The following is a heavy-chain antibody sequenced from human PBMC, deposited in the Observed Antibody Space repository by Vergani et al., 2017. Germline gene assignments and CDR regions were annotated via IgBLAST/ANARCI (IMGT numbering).Heavy chain of an antibody. J-gene: IGHJ4*02. CDR3: ATYEYSSFFDY. Sequence: QVQLVESGGGVVQPGGSLRLSCAASGFTFNSYGMHWVRQAPGKGLEWVASIRSDESRRYYGDSMEGPFAISRDNSKNTLYLQMNSLRAEDTAVYYCATYEYSSFFDYWGQGTLVTVSS. CDR2: IRSDESRR. V-gene: IGHV3-30*02. D-gene: IGHD6-6*01. CDR1: GFTFNSYG.